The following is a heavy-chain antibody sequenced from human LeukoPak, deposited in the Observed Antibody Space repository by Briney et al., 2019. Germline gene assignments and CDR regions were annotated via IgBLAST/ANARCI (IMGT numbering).Heavy chain of an antibody. J-gene: IGHJ3*02. D-gene: IGHD3-10*01. CDR1: GFSFNKHA. V-gene: IGHV3-23*01. CDR3: AKPRNAVYYGAFDI. CDR2: ISASGGST. Sequence: GGSLRLSCAASGFSFNKHAMTWVRQAPGKGLDWVSSISASGGSTYYADSVRGRFTISRDSSKNTLYLQMNSVRAEDTAVYYCAKPRNAVYYGAFDIWGQGTMVTVSS.